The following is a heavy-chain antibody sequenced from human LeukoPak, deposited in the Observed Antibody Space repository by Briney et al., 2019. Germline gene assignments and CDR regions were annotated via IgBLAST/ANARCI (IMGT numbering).Heavy chain of an antibody. CDR3: ARDLRSAYCGGDCYGVDH. D-gene: IGHD2-21*02. Sequence: ASVKVSCKASGYTFTSYYMHWVRRAPGQGLEWMGIINPSGGSTSYAQKFQGRVTMTRDTSTSTVYMELSSLRSEDTAVYYCARDLRSAYCGGDCYGVDHWGQGTLVTVSS. V-gene: IGHV1-46*01. J-gene: IGHJ4*02. CDR1: GYTFTSYY. CDR2: INPSGGST.